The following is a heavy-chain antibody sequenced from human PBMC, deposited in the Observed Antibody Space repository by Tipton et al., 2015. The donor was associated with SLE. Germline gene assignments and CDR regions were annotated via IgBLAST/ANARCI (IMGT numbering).Heavy chain of an antibody. D-gene: IGHD3-10*01. CDR3: ARDPFIYGSGSPR. Sequence: TLSLTCTVSGGSINSSSYYWGWIRQPPGKGLEWIGSIYHSGSTYYNPSLKSRVTISVDTSKNQFSLKLSSVTAADTAVYYCARDPFIYGSGSPRWGQGTLVTVSS. CDR2: IYHSGST. J-gene: IGHJ4*02. CDR1: GGSINSSSYY. V-gene: IGHV4-39*07.